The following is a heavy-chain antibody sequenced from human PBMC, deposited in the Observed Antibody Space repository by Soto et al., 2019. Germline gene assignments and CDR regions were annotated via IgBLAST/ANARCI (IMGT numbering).Heavy chain of an antibody. D-gene: IGHD3-22*01. CDR3: ARQRAYYHDSRGHSDAFDI. Sequence: PGESLKISCKVSGYSFTSYWIGWLRQMPGKVLEWMGIIYPGDSDTRYSPSFQGQVTISADKSISTAYLQWSSLKASDTAMYYCARQRAYYHDSRGHSDAFDIWGQGTMVTVSS. CDR1: GYSFTSYW. CDR2: IYPGDSDT. V-gene: IGHV5-51*01. J-gene: IGHJ3*02.